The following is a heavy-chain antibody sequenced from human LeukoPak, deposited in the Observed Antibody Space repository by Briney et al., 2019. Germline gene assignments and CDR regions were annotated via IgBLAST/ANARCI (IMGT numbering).Heavy chain of an antibody. CDR1: RGTFRSYA. V-gene: IGHV1-69*13. J-gene: IGHJ4*02. CDR3: ARVFARGGEISGSYYYY. Sequence: ASVKVSSKASRGTFRSYAISWVRQAPGQGREWMGGIIPMFGTANYAQKFQGRVTITSEESTSTADMELSSLGSEDTAMYYCARVFARGGEISGSYYYYWGQGTLVTVSS. CDR2: IIPMFGTA. D-gene: IGHD1-26*01.